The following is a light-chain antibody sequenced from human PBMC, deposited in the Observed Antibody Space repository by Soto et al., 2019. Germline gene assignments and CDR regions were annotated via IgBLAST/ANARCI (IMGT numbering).Light chain of an antibody. V-gene: IGKV1-5*01. CDR3: QQYNSYSWT. CDR1: QRISSF. Sequence: DIQMTQCPSTLSGSXGDRVTINCRASQRISSFLAWYQQKPGKAPKLXXYDASSLERGGPSRFSGSGSGTEFTRTISSLQPDDFATYYGQQYNSYSWTFGQGTKVDIK. CDR2: DAS. J-gene: IGKJ1*01.